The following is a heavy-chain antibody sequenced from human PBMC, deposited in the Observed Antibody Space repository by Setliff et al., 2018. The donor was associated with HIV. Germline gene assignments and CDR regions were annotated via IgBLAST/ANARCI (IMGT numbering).Heavy chain of an antibody. CDR1: GYRFNTYG. J-gene: IGHJ4*02. D-gene: IGHD5-12*01. V-gene: IGHV1-18*03. CDR2: INPNSGGT. CDR3: ARAGRDGYNNQGYFDY. Sequence: ASVKVSCKASGYRFNTYGISWVRQAPGQGLEWMGWINPNSGGTNYAQKFQGRVTITRDTSASTAYMELSSLRSEDMAVYYCARAGRDGYNNQGYFDYWGQGTLVTVS.